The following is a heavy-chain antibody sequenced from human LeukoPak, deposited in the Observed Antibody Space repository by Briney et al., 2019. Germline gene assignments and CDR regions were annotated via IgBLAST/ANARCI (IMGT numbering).Heavy chain of an antibody. Sequence: ASVKVSCKASGYTFTDYFMNWVRQAPGQGLEWMGWINPKSGGTVYAQKFQGRVTMTRDTSISTAYMELSRLRSDDTAVYYCASYCRGGSCYSLDYWGQGTLVTVSS. V-gene: IGHV1-2*02. J-gene: IGHJ4*02. CDR2: INPKSGGT. D-gene: IGHD2-15*01. CDR3: ASYCRGGSCYSLDY. CDR1: GYTFTDYF.